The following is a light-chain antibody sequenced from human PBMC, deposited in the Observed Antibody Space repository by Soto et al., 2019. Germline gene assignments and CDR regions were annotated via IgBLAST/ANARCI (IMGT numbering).Light chain of an antibody. Sequence: QSALTQPASVSGSPGQSITTSCTGTSSDVGVYNYVSWYQQHPGKAPQFIIYEVSNRPSGVSDRFSGSKSGNTASLTISGLQAEDEADYYCSSYTTSTTYVFGTGTKLTVL. V-gene: IGLV2-14*01. CDR3: SSYTTSTTYV. CDR2: EVS. J-gene: IGLJ1*01. CDR1: SSDVGVYNY.